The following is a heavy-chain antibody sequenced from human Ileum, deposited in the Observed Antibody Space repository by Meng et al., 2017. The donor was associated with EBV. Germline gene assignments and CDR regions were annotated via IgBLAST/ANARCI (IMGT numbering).Heavy chain of an antibody. CDR1: GDSVSSDKTA. Sequence: QLQLHGSGPSLGQPSQRLSLSCVIHGDSVSSDKTAWNWIRQSPSRGLEWLGRTYRRSRWYYDYALSVKSRINISPDTSKNQVSLQLNSVTDEDTGIYYCATSRIAKFDRWGQGTLVTVSS. CDR2: TYRRSRWYY. V-gene: IGHV6-1*01. CDR3: ATSRIAKFDR. J-gene: IGHJ5*02.